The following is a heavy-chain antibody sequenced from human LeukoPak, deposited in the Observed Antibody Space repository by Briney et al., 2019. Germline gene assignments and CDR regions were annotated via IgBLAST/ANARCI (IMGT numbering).Heavy chain of an antibody. CDR2: TYTSGST. CDR1: GGSISSGSYY. Sequence: PSETLSLTCTVSGGSISSGSYYWSWIRQPAGKGLEWIGRTYTSGSTNYNPSLKSRVTISVDTSKNQFSLKLSSVTAADTAVYYCARVVPLGAFDIWGQGTMVTVSS. J-gene: IGHJ3*02. CDR3: ARVVPLGAFDI. V-gene: IGHV4-61*02.